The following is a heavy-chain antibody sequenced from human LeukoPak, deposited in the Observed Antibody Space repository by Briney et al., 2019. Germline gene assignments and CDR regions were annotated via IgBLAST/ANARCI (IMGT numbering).Heavy chain of an antibody. J-gene: IGHJ4*02. V-gene: IGHV3-53*01. Sequence: GGSLRLSCAASGFTVSSNYMSWVRQAPGKGLEWVSVIYSGGSTYYADSVKGRFTISRDNSKNTLYLQMNSLRAEDTAVYYCAREPGIAVAGSDYWGQGTLVTVSS. D-gene: IGHD6-19*01. CDR1: GFTVSSNY. CDR3: AREPGIAVAGSDY. CDR2: IYSGGST.